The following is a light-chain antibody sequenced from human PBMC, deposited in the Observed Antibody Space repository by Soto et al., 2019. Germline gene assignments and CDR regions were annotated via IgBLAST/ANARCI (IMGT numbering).Light chain of an antibody. CDR1: QDIRSW. V-gene: IGKV1D-12*01. Sequence: DIQMTQSPSSVSASVGDRVTITCRASQDIRSWLAWYQQKPGKAPTLLIYAASNLQSGVPLRFSGSGSGTDFTLTINSLKPEDCSTYYCQQSNSFPPDFGQGTKLEIK. CDR3: QQSNSFPPD. CDR2: AAS. J-gene: IGKJ2*01.